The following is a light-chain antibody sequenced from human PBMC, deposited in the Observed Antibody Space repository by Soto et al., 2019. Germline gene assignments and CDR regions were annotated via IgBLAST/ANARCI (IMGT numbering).Light chain of an antibody. J-gene: IGLJ1*01. CDR2: EVS. V-gene: IGLV2-14*01. CDR1: SSDVGGYEF. CDR3: SSFRSGSTL. Sequence: QSALTQPASVSGSLGQSITISCTGTSSDVGGYEFVSWYQQHPGKAPKLMIYEVSNRPSGVSNRFSGSKSGNTASLTISGLQAEDEADYYCSSFRSGSTLFGTGTKLTV.